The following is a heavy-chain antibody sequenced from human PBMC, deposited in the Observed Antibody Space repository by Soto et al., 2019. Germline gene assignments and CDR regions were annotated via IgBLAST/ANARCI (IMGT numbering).Heavy chain of an antibody. CDR3: ARGASSIFYDFWSGLMDV. CDR1: GLTFRSYW. D-gene: IGHD3-3*01. V-gene: IGHV3-13*01. Sequence: GGSLRLSCAASGLTFRSYWMHWVRQAPGKGLVWVSAIGTAGDTYYPGSVKGRFTISRENAKNSLYLQMNSLRAGDTAVYYCARGASSIFYDFWSGLMDVWGQGTTVTVSS. J-gene: IGHJ6*02. CDR2: IGTAGDT.